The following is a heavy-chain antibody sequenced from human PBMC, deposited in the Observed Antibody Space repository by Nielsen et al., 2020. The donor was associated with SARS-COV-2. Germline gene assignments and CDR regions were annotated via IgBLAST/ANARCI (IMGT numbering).Heavy chain of an antibody. V-gene: IGHV4-59*01. CDR3: ASLSSGWSLVYFDL. J-gene: IGHJ2*01. CDR2: IYYSGST. D-gene: IGHD6-19*01. CDR1: GGSISSYY. Sequence: SETLSLTCTVSGGSISSYYWSWIRQPPGKGLEWIGYIYYSGSTNYNPSLKSRVTISVDTSKNQFSLKLSSVTAADTAVYYCASLSSGWSLVYFDLWGRGTLVTVSS.